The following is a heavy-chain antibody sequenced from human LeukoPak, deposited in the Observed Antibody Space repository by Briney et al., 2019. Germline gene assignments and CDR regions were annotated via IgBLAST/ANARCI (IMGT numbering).Heavy chain of an antibody. J-gene: IGHJ4*01. CDR1: GYTFNTFH. CDR3: ARASGGWDLDY. D-gene: IGHD1-26*01. Sequence: PGGSLRLSCAGSGYTFNTFHMNWVRQAPGKGLEWVSSITSSGTYITYADSVQGRFTISRDNAKNSLYLQMNSLRVDDTALYYSARASGGWDLDYWGHGTLVTVSS. CDR2: ITSSGTYI. V-gene: IGHV3-21*06.